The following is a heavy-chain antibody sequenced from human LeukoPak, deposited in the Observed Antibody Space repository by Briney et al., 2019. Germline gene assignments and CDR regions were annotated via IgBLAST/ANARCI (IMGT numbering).Heavy chain of an antibody. CDR1: GFTFSTYA. CDR3: AKTWRNADY. D-gene: IGHD1-14*01. V-gene: IGHV3-23*01. J-gene: IGHJ4*02. CDR2: SSGSGTST. Sequence: AGGSLRLSCAASGFTFSTYAMNWVRQAPGKGLEWVTGSSGSGTSTYYADSVKGRFTISKDNSKKTLYLQMNSLRVEDTAVYYCAKTWRNADYWGQGTLVTVSS.